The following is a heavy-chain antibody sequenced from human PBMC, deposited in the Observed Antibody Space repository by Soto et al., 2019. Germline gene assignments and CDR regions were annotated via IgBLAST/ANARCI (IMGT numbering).Heavy chain of an antibody. V-gene: IGHV3-23*01. D-gene: IGHD4-17*01. CDR2: ISGSGGST. J-gene: IGHJ4*02. CDR1: GFTFSSYA. Sequence: GGSLRLSCAASGFTFSSYAMSWVRQAPGKGLEWVSAISGSGGSTFYADSVKGRFSISRDNSKNTLYLQMNSLRVEDTAVYFCAKGLQMTTVTYDYWGQGTLVTVSS. CDR3: AKGLQMTTVTYDY.